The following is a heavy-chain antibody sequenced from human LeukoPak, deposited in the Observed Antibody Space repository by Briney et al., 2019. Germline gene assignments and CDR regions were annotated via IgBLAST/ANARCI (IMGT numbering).Heavy chain of an antibody. V-gene: IGHV4-59*01. CDR2: IYYSGST. J-gene: IGHJ4*02. Sequence: PSETLSLTCTVSGGSISSYYWSWIRQPPGKGLEWIGYIYYSGSTNYNPSLKSRVTISIDTSKNQFSLKLSSVTAADTAVYYCARARRGSPAGGFFDYWGQGTLVTVSS. CDR3: ARARRGSPAGGFFDY. CDR1: GGSISSYY. D-gene: IGHD1-26*01.